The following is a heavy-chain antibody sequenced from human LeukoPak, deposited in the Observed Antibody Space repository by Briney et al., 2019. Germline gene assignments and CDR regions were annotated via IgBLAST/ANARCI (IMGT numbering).Heavy chain of an antibody. CDR3: ARVPNGDPFYYFDY. CDR2: ISAYNGNT. J-gene: IGHJ4*02. CDR1: GYTFTSYG. D-gene: IGHD4-17*01. Sequence: ASVKVSCKASGYTFTSYGISWVRQAPGQGREGMGWISAYNGNTNYAQKFQGRVTITTDESTSTAYMELSSLRSEDTAVYYCARVPNGDPFYYFDYWGQGTLVTVSS. V-gene: IGHV1-18*01.